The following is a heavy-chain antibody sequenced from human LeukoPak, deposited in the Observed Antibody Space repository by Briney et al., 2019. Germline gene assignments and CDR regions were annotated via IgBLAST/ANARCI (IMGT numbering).Heavy chain of an antibody. CDR2: ISSSSSTI. Sequence: GGSLRLSCAASGFTFSSYSMNWVRQAPGKGLEWVSYISSSSSTIYYADSVKGRFTISRDNAKNSLYLQMNSLRAEDTAVYYCARGAWRYSSGWYPYYYYGMDVWGQGTTVTVSS. D-gene: IGHD6-19*01. J-gene: IGHJ6*02. CDR1: GFTFSSYS. V-gene: IGHV3-48*04. CDR3: ARGAWRYSSGWYPYYYYGMDV.